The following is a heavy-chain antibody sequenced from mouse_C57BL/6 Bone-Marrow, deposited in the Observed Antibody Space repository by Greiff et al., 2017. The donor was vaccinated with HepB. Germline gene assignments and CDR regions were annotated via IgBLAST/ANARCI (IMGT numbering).Heavy chain of an antibody. CDR1: GISITTGNYR. CDR2: IYYSGTI. CDR3: ARVRGTYFWYFGV. V-gene: IGHV3-5*01. Sequence: EVQLQQSGPGLVKPSQSVFLTCTVTGISITTGNYRWGWIRPFPGNKLEWIGYIYYSGTITYNPSLTSRTTITRNTPKNQFFLEMNSLTAEDTATYDCARVRGTYFWYFGVWGTGTTVTVSS. J-gene: IGHJ1*03. D-gene: IGHD2-10*01.